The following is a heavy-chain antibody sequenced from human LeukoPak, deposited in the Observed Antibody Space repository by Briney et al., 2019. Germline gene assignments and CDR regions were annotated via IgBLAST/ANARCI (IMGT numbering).Heavy chain of an antibody. D-gene: IGHD2-2*01. CDR2: ISSSSSYI. CDR1: GFTFSSHS. V-gene: IGHV3-21*01. CDR3: AREEDCSSTSCYSDFDY. J-gene: IGHJ4*02. Sequence: PGGSLRLSCAASGFTFSSHSMNWVRQAPGKGLEWVSSISSSSSYIYYADSVKGRFTISRDNAKNSLYLQMNSLRAEDTAVYYCAREEDCSSTSCYSDFDYWGQGTLVTVSS.